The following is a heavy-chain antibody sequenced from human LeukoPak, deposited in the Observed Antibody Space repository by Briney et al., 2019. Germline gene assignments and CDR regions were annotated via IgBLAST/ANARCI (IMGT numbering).Heavy chain of an antibody. Sequence: PSETLSLTCAVYGGSFSGYYWSWIRQPPGNGLEWIGEINHSGSTNYNPSLKSRVTISVDTSKNQFSLKLSSVAAADTAVYYCARGGYSGYAHWGQGTLVTVSS. D-gene: IGHD5-12*01. J-gene: IGHJ4*02. CDR2: INHSGST. CDR1: GGSFSGYY. CDR3: ARGGYSGYAH. V-gene: IGHV4-34*01.